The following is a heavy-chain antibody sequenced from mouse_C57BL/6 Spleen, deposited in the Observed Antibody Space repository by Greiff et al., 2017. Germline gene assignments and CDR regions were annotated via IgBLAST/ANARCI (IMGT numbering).Heavy chain of an antibody. J-gene: IGHJ2*01. CDR1: GYTFTSYW. V-gene: IGHV1-52*01. D-gene: IGHD1-1*01. CDR2: IDTSDSET. CDR3: AREGDGSSDGSVDY. Sequence: VQLQQPGAELVRPGSSVKLSCKASGYTFTSYWMHWVKQRPIQGLEWIGNIDTSDSETHYNQKFKDKGTLTVDKSSSTAYMQLSSLTSEDSAVYYCAREGDGSSDGSVDYWGQGTTLTVSS.